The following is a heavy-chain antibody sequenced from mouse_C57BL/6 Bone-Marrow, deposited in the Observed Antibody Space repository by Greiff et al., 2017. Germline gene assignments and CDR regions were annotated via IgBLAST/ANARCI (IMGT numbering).Heavy chain of an antibody. CDR3: ARQGTTIVTTRYFDV. Sequence: EVKVVESGGDLVKPGGSLKLSCAASGFTFSSYGMSWVRQTPDKRLEWVATISSGGSYTYYTDNVKGRFTISRDNAKNTLYLQLSSLKSEDTAMYYCARQGTTIVTTRYFDVWGTGTTVTVSS. D-gene: IGHD2-5*01. V-gene: IGHV5-6*01. CDR2: ISSGGSYT. CDR1: GFTFSSYG. J-gene: IGHJ1*03.